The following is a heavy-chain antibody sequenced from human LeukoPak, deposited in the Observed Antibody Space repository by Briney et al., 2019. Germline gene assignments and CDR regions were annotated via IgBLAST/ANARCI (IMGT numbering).Heavy chain of an antibody. CDR2: IYYSGGT. J-gene: IGHJ4*02. D-gene: IGHD6-13*01. CDR1: GGSISSSSYY. Sequence: KPSETLSLTCTVSGGSISSSSYYWGWIRQPPGKGLEWIGSIYYSGGTLYNPSLTSRVTISVDTSKNQFSLRLNSVTAADTAVYYCARVDPAAAGNDYWGQGTLVTVSS. CDR3: ARVDPAAAGNDY. V-gene: IGHV4-39*01.